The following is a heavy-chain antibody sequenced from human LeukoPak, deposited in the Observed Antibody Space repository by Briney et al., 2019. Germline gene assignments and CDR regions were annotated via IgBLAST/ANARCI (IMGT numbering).Heavy chain of an antibody. J-gene: IGHJ4*02. D-gene: IGHD4/OR15-4a*01. Sequence: ASVKVSCKTSGYTFTNYYMHWVRQGPGLGFEWMGWINPKSGGTSYPQKFQGRLTMTRDTSISTAYMELSRLGSDDTAVYYCVPSANYYYFDYWGQGTLVTVS. CDR1: GYTFTNYY. CDR2: INPKSGGT. V-gene: IGHV1-2*02. CDR3: VPSANYYYFDY.